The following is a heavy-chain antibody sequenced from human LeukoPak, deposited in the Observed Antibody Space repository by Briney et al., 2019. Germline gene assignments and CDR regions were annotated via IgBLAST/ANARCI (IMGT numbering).Heavy chain of an antibody. J-gene: IGHJ4*02. CDR1: GFTFSSYA. Sequence: PGGSLRLSCAASGFTFSSYAMSWVRQAPGKGLEWVSAISGSGGSTYYADSVKGRFTISRVNSKNTLYLQMNSLRAEDTAVYYCAKDFSKLPGADYWGQGTLVTVSS. CDR2: ISGSGGST. CDR3: AKDFSKLPGADY. D-gene: IGHD4-11*01. V-gene: IGHV3-23*01.